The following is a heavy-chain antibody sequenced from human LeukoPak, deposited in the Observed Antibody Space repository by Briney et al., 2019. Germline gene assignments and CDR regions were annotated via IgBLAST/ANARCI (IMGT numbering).Heavy chain of an antibody. CDR3: AKVSCDYVWGSYRCPFDY. D-gene: IGHD3-16*02. J-gene: IGHJ4*02. CDR2: MNPNSGNT. V-gene: IGHV1-8*01. Sequence: GASVKVSCKASGYTFTSYDINWVRQATGQGLEWMGWMNPNSGNTGYAQKFQGRVTMTRNTSISTAYMELSSLRSEDTAVYYCAKVSCDYVWGSYRCPFDYWGQGTLVTVSS. CDR1: GYTFTSYD.